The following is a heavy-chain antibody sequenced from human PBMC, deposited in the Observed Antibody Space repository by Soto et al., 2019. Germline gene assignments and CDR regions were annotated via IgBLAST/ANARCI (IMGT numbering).Heavy chain of an antibody. J-gene: IGHJ6*03. V-gene: IGHV3-64*01. Sequence: EVQLVESGGGLVQPGGSLRLSCAASGFTFSSYAMHWVRQAPGKGLEYVSAISSNGGSTYYANSVKGRFTISRDNSKNTLYLQMGSLRAEDMAVYYCARVADPSYYYYYMDVWGKGTTVTVSS. CDR1: GFTFSSYA. CDR3: ARVADPSYYYYYMDV. CDR2: ISSNGGST.